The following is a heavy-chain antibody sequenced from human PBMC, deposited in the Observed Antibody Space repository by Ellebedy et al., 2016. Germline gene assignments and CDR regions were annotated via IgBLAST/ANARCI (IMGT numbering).Heavy chain of an antibody. J-gene: IGHJ4*02. CDR1: GFTFTPYA. D-gene: IGHD3-10*01. V-gene: IGHV3-30-3*01. CDR2: ISSDGTII. CDR3: AKDSSTMVRGVIIRGGFDY. Sequence: GESLKISCAASGFTFTPYAMHWVRQAPGKGLEWVAVISSDGTIIYYVDSVKGRFTISRDNSKNTLYLQMNSLRAEDTAVYYCAKDSSTMVRGVIIRGGFDYWGQGTLVTVSS.